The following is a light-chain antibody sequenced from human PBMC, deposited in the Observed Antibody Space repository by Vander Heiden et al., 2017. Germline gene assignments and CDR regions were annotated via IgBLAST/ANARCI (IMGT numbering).Light chain of an antibody. V-gene: IGLV1-40*01. J-gene: IGLJ1*01. CDR2: GYS. Sequence: QSVLTQPPSVSGAPGQRVPTSCTGSSSSIGAGYDVHWYQQLPGKAPKLLIYGYSSRPSGVPDRISGSKSGTSASLAITGLQAEDEADYYCQSYDSSLSAPYVFGTGTKVTVL. CDR3: QSYDSSLSAPYV. CDR1: SSSIGAGYD.